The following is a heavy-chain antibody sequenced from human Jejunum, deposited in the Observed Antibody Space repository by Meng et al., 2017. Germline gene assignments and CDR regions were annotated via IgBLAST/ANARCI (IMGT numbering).Heavy chain of an antibody. CDR1: GFTFSDYC. D-gene: IGHD3-10*01. J-gene: IGHJ5*02. CDR3: ARLFGAINTFGDLGAWFDP. Sequence: GESLKISCAASGFTFSDYCMSWIRQAPGKGLDWVSKNNSSGTTRNYADSVKGRFTISRDNAKNSLFLQMNSLKSSDTAMYYCARLFGAINTFGDLGAWFDPWGQGTLVTVSS. V-gene: IGHV3-11*01. CDR2: NNSSGTTR.